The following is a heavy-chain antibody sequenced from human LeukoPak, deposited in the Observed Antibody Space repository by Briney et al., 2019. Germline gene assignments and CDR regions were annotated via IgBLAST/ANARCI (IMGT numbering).Heavy chain of an antibody. Sequence: ASVKVSCKVSGYTFTDYYMHWVQQAPGKGLEWMGLVDPEDGETIYAEKFQGRVTITADTSTDTAHMELSSLRSEDTAVYYCATAGAAAGGYYFDYWGQGTLVTVSS. CDR1: GYTFTDYY. V-gene: IGHV1-69-2*01. CDR2: VDPEDGET. CDR3: ATAGAAAGGYYFDY. J-gene: IGHJ4*02. D-gene: IGHD6-13*01.